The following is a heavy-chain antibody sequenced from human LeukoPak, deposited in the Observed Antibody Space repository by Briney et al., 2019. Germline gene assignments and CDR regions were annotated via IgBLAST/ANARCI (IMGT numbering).Heavy chain of an antibody. Sequence: PSETLSLTCTVSGGSISSGVYYWSWIRQHPGKGLEWIGYIHHSGSSYYNASLKSRVTLSVDTSQNQFSLKLSSVSAADTAVYYCALYGSGSSQGWFDPWGQRILVTVSS. D-gene: IGHD3-10*01. CDR3: ALYGSGSSQGWFDP. CDR2: IHHSGSS. V-gene: IGHV4-31*03. J-gene: IGHJ5*02. CDR1: GGSISSGVYY.